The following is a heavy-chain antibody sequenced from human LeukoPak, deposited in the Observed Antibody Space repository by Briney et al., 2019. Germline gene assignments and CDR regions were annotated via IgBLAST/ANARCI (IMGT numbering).Heavy chain of an antibody. Sequence: KPGGSLRLSCAASGFTFSSYSMSWVRQAPGKVLEWVSSISSSSSYIYYADSVKGRFTTSRDNAKNSLYLQMNSLRDEDTAVYYCARDRAQYYDFWSGYPNSFDYWGQGTLVTVSS. V-gene: IGHV3-21*01. J-gene: IGHJ4*02. CDR3: ARDRAQYYDFWSGYPNSFDY. CDR2: ISSSSSYI. CDR1: GFTFSSYS. D-gene: IGHD3-3*01.